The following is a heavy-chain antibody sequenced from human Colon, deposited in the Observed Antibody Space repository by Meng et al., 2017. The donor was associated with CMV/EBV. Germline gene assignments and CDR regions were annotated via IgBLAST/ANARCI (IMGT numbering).Heavy chain of an antibody. V-gene: IGHV3-33*06. Sequence: GGSLRLSCAASGFTFSNHGMHWVRQTPGKGLEWVAVIWYDGSNKYYADSVQGRFTISRANSKNTLYLQMNSLRAEDTALYYCAKDRPFDEYCSDNWGQGTLVTVSS. J-gene: IGHJ4*02. CDR3: AKDRPFDEYCSDN. CDR1: GFTFSNHG. D-gene: IGHD2/OR15-2a*01. CDR2: IWYDGSNK.